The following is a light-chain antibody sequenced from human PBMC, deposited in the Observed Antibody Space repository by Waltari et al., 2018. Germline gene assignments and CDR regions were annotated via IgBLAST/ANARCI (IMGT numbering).Light chain of an antibody. CDR3: KSRDNRGQAVI. J-gene: IGLJ2*01. Sequence: SSELTQAPAVSVALGQTIRITCQRDSLRSGDGIWYQQKPGQAPVLVMFGENNRPSGVPDRFSGSISGSTISLTITGAQADDEADYYCKSRDNRGQAVIFGGGTKVTVL. V-gene: IGLV3-19*01. CDR1: SLRSGD. CDR2: GEN.